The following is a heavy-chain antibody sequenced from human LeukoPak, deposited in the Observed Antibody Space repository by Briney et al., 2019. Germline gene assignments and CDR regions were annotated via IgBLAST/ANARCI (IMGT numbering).Heavy chain of an antibody. J-gene: IGHJ4*02. D-gene: IGHD7-27*01. V-gene: IGHV3-23*01. CDR3: AKDGGLWVSAHWGDS. CDR2: ITTSDGNT. Sequence: GGSLRLSCAASGFTFSSYTMSWVRQAPGKGLEWVSTITTSDGNTYYAASVKARFTVSRDNSNNTLFLQMNSLRAEDTAVYYCAKDGGLWVSAHWGDSWGRGTLVTVSS. CDR1: GFTFSSYT.